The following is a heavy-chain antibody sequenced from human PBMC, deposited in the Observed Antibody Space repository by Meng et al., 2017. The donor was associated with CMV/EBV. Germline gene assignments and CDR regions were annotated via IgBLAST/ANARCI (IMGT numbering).Heavy chain of an antibody. D-gene: IGHD6-6*01. CDR3: ASSIAARPRPFDY. Sequence: CKGSGGTFSSYAISWVRQAPGQGLEWMGGIIPIFGTANYAQKFQGRVTITTDESTSTAYMELSSLRSEDTAVYYCASSIAARPRPFDYWGQGTLVTVSS. V-gene: IGHV1-69*05. CDR2: IIPIFGTA. CDR1: GGTFSSYA. J-gene: IGHJ4*02.